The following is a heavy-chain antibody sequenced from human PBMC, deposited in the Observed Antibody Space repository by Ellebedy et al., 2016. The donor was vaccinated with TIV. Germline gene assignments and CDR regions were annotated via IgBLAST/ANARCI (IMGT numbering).Heavy chain of an antibody. D-gene: IGHD6-13*01. CDR1: GYTFTDYY. J-gene: IGHJ5*02. CDR3: ARYISEYTSSWFNWFDP. V-gene: IGHV1-2*02. Sequence: AASVKVSCKASGYTFTDYYVHWVRQAPGQGLEWMGWINPNSGGTIYAQKFQGRVTMTRYTSISTAYMELSRLKSDDTAVYYCARYISEYTSSWFNWFDPWGQGALVTVSS. CDR2: INPNSGGT.